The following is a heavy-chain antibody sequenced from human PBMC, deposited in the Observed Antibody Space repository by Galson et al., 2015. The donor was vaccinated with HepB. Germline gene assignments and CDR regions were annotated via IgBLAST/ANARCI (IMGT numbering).Heavy chain of an antibody. J-gene: IGHJ3*02. CDR3: AHRPGAWPPFEI. V-gene: IGHV2-5*02. Sequence: PALVKPTQTLTLTCTFSGFSLSRRGLGVGWIRQPPGKALEWLALIFWDDGKSYNPSLKSRLTIAKDTSKNQVFLIMTNIDPVDTGTYYCAHRPGAWPPFEIWGQGTTVTVSS. CDR2: IFWDDGK. D-gene: IGHD4/OR15-4a*01. CDR1: GFSLSRRGLG.